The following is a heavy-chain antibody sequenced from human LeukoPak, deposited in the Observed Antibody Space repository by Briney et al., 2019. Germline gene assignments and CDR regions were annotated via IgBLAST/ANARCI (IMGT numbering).Heavy chain of an antibody. V-gene: IGHV3-23*01. D-gene: IGHD3-3*01. CDR2: IFPSGGEI. CDR3: ARGDPDISFGVVGEAFDI. J-gene: IGHJ3*02. Sequence: GGSLRLSCAASGFTFSSYAMSWVRQAPGKGLEWVSSIFPSGGEIHYADSVRGRFTISRDNSKSTLPLQMNSLRAEDTAVYYCARGDPDISFGVVGEAFDIWGQGTMVTVSS. CDR1: GFTFSSYA.